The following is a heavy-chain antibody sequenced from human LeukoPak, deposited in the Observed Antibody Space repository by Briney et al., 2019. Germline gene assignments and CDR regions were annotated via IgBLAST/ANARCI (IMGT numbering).Heavy chain of an antibody. CDR3: ARGHSIEPYYYYYYMDV. D-gene: IGHD4-11*01. CDR1: GYSISSGYY. CDR2: IYHSGST. J-gene: IGHJ6*03. V-gene: IGHV4-38-2*02. Sequence: PSETLSLTCTVSGYSISSGYYWGWIRQPPGKGLEWIGSIYHSGSTYYNPSLKSRVTISVDTSKNQFSLKLRSVTAADTAVYYCARGHSIEPYYYYYYMDVWGKGTTVTVSS.